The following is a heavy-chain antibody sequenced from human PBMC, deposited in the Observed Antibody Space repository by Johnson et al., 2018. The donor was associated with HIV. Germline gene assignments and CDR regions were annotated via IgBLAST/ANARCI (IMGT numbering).Heavy chain of an antibody. V-gene: IGHV3-30-3*01. CDR3: AREGPSERAGFDI. CDR2: ISYDGSIK. CDR1: GFTFSSYA. J-gene: IGHJ3*02. Sequence: QVQLVESGGGVVQPGRSLRLSCAASGFTFSSYAMHWVRQAPGKGLEWVAVISYDGSIKNYADSVKGRFTISRDNAKNTLDLHMNSLRAEDTAVYFCAREGPSERAGFDIWGPGTMVIVSS.